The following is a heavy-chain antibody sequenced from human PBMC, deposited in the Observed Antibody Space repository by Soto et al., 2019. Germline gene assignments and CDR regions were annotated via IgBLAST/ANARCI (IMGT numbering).Heavy chain of an antibody. CDR2: FYYTGST. CDR3: ARLQRTVTAYYYYYDMDV. J-gene: IGHJ6*02. D-gene: IGHD2-21*02. CDR1: GGSISSNF. Sequence: QVQLQESGPGLVKPSETLSLTCTVSGGSISSNFWSWIRQPPRKGLEWIGNFYYTGSTNYNASLKSRVTISVDTSKNQFSLKLSSVTAADTAVYYYARLQRTVTAYYYYYDMDVWGQGTTVTVSS. V-gene: IGHV4-59*01.